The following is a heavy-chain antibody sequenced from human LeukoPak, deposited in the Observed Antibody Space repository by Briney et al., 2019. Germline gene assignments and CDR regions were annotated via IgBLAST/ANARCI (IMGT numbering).Heavy chain of an antibody. CDR1: GFTFSSYG. D-gene: IGHD3-22*01. CDR3: AKDEGFMIVVVMTYYYGMDV. Sequence: GGSLRLSCAASGFTFSSYGMHWVRQAPGKGLEWLAFISYDGSNKYYADSVKGRITISRDNSKNTLYLQMNSLRAEDTAVYYCAKDEGFMIVVVMTYYYGMDVWGQGTTVTVSS. CDR2: ISYDGSNK. J-gene: IGHJ6*02. V-gene: IGHV3-30*18.